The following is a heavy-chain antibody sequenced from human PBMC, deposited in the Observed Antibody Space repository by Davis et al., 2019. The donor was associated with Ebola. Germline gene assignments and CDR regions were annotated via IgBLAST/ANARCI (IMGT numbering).Heavy chain of an antibody. Sequence: PSETLSLTCAVSGYSISSGYYWGWIRQPPGKGLEWIGSIYHSGSTYYNPSLKSRVTISLDTSKNQFSLKLSSVTAADTAVYYCARGYSWFDPWGQGTLVTVSS. D-gene: IGHD6-13*01. CDR1: GYSISSGYY. CDR2: IYHSGST. J-gene: IGHJ5*02. V-gene: IGHV4-38-2*01. CDR3: ARGYSWFDP.